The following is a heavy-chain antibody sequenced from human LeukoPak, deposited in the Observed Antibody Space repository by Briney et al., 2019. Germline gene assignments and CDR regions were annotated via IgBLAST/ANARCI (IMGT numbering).Heavy chain of an antibody. CDR2: ISAYNGNT. CDR3: ARVGVAEGATLPGYYYYGMDV. Sequence: ASVKVSCKASGYTFTSYGISWVRQAPGQGLEWMGWISAYNGNTNYAQKLQGRVTMTTDTSTSTAYMELSSLRSDDTAVYYCARVGVAEGATLPGYYYYGMDVWGQGTTVTVSS. D-gene: IGHD1-26*01. J-gene: IGHJ6*02. CDR1: GYTFTSYG. V-gene: IGHV1-18*01.